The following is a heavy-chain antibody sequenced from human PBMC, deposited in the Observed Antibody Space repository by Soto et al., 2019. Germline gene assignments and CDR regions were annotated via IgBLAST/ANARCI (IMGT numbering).Heavy chain of an antibody. D-gene: IGHD2-15*01. CDR2: ISNRGDT. Sequence: GGSLGLSCTASGVIVSDTYMNWVRQAPGKGLEWVSVISNRGDTHYADSVRGRFSLSRDIADNTLHLQMISMRVVDTAVYYCAREPRYCCGGICHLTADASDIGGPGIMVTVS. CDR3: AREPRYCCGGICHLTADASDI. V-gene: IGHV3-66*01. CDR1: GVIVSDTY. J-gene: IGHJ3*02.